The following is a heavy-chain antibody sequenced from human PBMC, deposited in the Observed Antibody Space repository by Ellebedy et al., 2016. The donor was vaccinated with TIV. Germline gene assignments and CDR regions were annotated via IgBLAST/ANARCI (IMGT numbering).Heavy chain of an antibody. Sequence: GESLKISCTASGFTFTDSTMHWVRQPPGKGLEWVSLITWDGGNTDYADSVRGRFTISRDNRKNSLYLQMNAVRTEDTALYYCAKDDYDTTGYYYAHWGQGALVTVSS. CDR2: ITWDGGNT. J-gene: IGHJ4*02. V-gene: IGHV3-43*01. CDR3: AKDDYDTTGYYYAH. D-gene: IGHD3-22*01. CDR1: GFTFTDST.